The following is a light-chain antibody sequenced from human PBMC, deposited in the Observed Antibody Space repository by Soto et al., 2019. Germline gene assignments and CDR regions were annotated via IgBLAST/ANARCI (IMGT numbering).Light chain of an antibody. V-gene: IGKV1-39*01. CDR1: QTVSTY. Sequence: DTHMTQSPSSLAASVGDRISITCRASQTVSTYLNWYQQKAGQAPTLLISATSTLQSGVPSRFSGSGSGTEFTLTITSLQPEDFATYYCQQTYTTPRTFGQGTKVAFK. CDR2: ATS. CDR3: QQTYTTPRT. J-gene: IGKJ1*01.